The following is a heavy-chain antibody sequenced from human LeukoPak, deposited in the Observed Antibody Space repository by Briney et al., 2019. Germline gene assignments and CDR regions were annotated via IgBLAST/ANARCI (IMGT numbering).Heavy chain of an antibody. D-gene: IGHD3-22*01. V-gene: IGHV1-18*01. J-gene: IGHJ4*02. Sequence: GASVKVSRKASGYTFTSYGISWVRQAPGQGLEWMGWISAYNGNTNYAQKLQGRVTMTTDTSTSTAYMELRSLRSDDTAVYYCARDPAWDSSGYYFDYWGQGTLVTVSS. CDR1: GYTFTSYG. CDR2: ISAYNGNT. CDR3: ARDPAWDSSGYYFDY.